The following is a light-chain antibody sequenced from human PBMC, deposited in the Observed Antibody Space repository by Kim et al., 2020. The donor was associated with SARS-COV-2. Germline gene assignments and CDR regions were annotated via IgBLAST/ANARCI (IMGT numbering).Light chain of an antibody. Sequence: PGQSVTISCTRTSSDVGGYNYGSWYQQHPGKAPKLMIYEVSKRPSGVPDRFSGSKSGNTASLTVSGLQAEDEADYYCSSYAGSNVVFGGGTQLAVL. CDR1: SSDVGGYNY. V-gene: IGLV2-8*01. J-gene: IGLJ2*01. CDR3: SSYAGSNVV. CDR2: EVS.